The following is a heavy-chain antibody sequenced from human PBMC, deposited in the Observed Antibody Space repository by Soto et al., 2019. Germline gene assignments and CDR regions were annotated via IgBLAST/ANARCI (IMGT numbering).Heavy chain of an antibody. CDR2: IKSKPDGGTT. CDR1: GFTFSNAW. Sequence: GGSLRLSCAASGFTFSNAWMSWVRQAPGKGLEWVGRIKSKPDGGTTDYAAPVKGRFTISRDDSKNTLYLQMNSLKTEDTAVYYCTTVLVYSSRWYGVDYWGQGTLVTVSS. CDR3: TTVLVYSSRWYGVDY. J-gene: IGHJ4*02. D-gene: IGHD6-13*01. V-gene: IGHV3-15*01.